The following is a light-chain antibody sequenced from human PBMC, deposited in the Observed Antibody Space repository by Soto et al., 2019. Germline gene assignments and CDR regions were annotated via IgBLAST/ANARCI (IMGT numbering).Light chain of an antibody. J-gene: IGKJ5*01. Sequence: IVMTQSPATLSVSPWERATLSCRASQSVSSNLAWYQQKPGQAPRLLIYGASTRATGLPARFSGSGSGTQFTLTISSLQSEDFAVYYCQQYNNWPITFGQGTRLEIK. V-gene: IGKV3-15*01. CDR2: GAS. CDR1: QSVSSN. CDR3: QQYNNWPIT.